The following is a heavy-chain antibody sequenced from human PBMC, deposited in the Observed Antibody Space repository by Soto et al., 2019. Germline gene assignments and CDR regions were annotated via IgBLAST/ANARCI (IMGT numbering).Heavy chain of an antibody. V-gene: IGHV4-34*01. Sequence: QVQLQQWGAGLLKPSETLSLTCAVNGGSLSGYQWTWIRQTPGKGLEWSGEINDSGNINYNPSLKSRVTIFLDTPKKQISLKLNSVTAADSAVYYCARGLILWFGELSRRGGYYYYMDVWAKGTTVTVSS. CDR3: ARGLILWFGELSRRGGYYYYMDV. D-gene: IGHD3-10*01. CDR1: GGSLSGYQ. J-gene: IGHJ6*03. CDR2: INDSGNI.